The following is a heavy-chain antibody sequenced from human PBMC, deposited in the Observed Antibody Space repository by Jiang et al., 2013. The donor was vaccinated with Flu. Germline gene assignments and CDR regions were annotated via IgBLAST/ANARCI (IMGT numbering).Heavy chain of an antibody. CDR1: ADTSTNYA. V-gene: IGHV1-69*01. CDR2: IIPIFGTP. CDR3: ARWGITGTTFYYYGMDV. Sequence: SGAEVKKPGSSVKVSCKASADTSTNYAINWMRQAPGQGLEWMGGIIPIFGTPNYAQKFQGRVTITADESTRTAYMEVSSLRSEDTAVYYCARWGITGTTFYYYGMDVVGPRDHGHRLL. D-gene: IGHD1-7*01. J-gene: IGHJ6*02.